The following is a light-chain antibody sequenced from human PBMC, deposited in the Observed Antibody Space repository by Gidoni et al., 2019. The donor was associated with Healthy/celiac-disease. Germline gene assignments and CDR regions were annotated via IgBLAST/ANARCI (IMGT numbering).Light chain of an antibody. V-gene: IGKV4-1*01. CDR3: QQYYSTPPT. Sequence: DIVMTQSPDSLAVSLGERATINCKSSQSVLYSSNNKNYLAWYQQKPGQPPKLLIYWASTRVSGVPDRFSGSGSVTDFTLTIRSLQADDVAVYYCQQYYSTPPTFGGGTKVEIK. J-gene: IGKJ4*01. CDR2: WAS. CDR1: QSVLYSSNNKNY.